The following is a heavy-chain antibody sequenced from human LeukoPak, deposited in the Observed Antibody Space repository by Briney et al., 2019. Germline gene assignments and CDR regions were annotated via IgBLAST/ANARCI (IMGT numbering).Heavy chain of an antibody. J-gene: IGHJ3*02. V-gene: IGHV4-34*01. D-gene: IGHD1-26*01. Sequence: SETLSLTCAVYGGSFSGYYWSWIRQPPGKGLEWIGEINHSGSTNYNPSLKSRVTISVDTSKNQFFLKLSSVTAADTAVYYCARGRWRYYAFDIWGQGTMVTVSS. CDR1: GGSFSGYY. CDR2: INHSGST. CDR3: ARGRWRYYAFDI.